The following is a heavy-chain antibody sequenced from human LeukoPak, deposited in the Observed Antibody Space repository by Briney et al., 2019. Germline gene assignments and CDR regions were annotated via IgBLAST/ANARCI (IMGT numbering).Heavy chain of an antibody. CDR2: VNHSGSP. V-gene: IGHV4-34*01. CDR1: GGSFSGYY. D-gene: IGHD3-22*01. Sequence: SETLSLTCAVYGGSFSGYYWSWIRQPPGKGLEWIGEVNHSGSPKYNPSLKSRVSISVDTSKNQFFLNLRSVTAADTAVYYCARGPKYYYDSSGYYRFDYWGQGTLVTVSS. CDR3: ARGPKYYYDSSGYYRFDY. J-gene: IGHJ4*02.